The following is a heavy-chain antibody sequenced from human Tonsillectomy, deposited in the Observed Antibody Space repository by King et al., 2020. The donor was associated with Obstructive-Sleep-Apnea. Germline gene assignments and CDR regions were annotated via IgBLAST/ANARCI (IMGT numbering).Heavy chain of an antibody. CDR3: ARGFRWFDP. Sequence: VQLVESGGALVQPGGSLTLSCAASGLTVRSNYMSWLRQAPGKGLEWVSTIYIDGSTHYVDSVKGRFTISRLNSENTVFLQVNSLRPDDTAVYYCARGFRWFDPWGQGTLVIVSS. D-gene: IGHD3-10*01. V-gene: IGHV3-53*04. CDR2: IYIDGST. CDR1: GLTVRSNY. J-gene: IGHJ5*02.